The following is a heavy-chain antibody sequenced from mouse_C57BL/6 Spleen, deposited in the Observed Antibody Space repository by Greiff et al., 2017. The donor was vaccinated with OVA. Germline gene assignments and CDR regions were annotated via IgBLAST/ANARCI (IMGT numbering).Heavy chain of an antibody. D-gene: IGHD2-4*01. Sequence: QVQLQQPGAELVKPGASVKLSCKASGYTFTSYWMHWVKQRPGQGLEWIGMIHPNSGSTNYNEKFKSKATLTVDKSSSTAYMQLSSLTSEDSAVYYGAREDDYDRVWFAYWGQGTLVTVSA. CDR1: GYTFTSYW. CDR3: AREDDYDRVWFAY. J-gene: IGHJ3*01. CDR2: IHPNSGST. V-gene: IGHV1-64*01.